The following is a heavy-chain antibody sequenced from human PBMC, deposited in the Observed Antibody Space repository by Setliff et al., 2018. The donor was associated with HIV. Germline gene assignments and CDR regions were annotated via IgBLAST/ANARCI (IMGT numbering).Heavy chain of an antibody. V-gene: IGHV4-31*03. CDR2: IYNSGTT. J-gene: IGHJ4*02. CDR3: ARGRYFRDISDSLFDF. D-gene: IGHD2-21*01. Sequence: SETLSLTCSVSGGSISTNYYYWSWIRQHPGKGLEWIGCIYNSGTTFHNPSLESRLIMSVDPSKNQFSLKLTSVTAADTAVYYCARGRYFRDISDSLFDFWGQGTLVTVSS. CDR1: GGSISTNYYY.